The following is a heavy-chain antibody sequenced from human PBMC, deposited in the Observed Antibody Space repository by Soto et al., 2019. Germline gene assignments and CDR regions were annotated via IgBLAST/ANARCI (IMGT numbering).Heavy chain of an antibody. D-gene: IGHD5-18*01. CDR3: ARPFEYEGGYSYGNYYYYGMDV. V-gene: IGHV1-69*01. CDR1: GGTFSSYA. J-gene: IGHJ6*02. CDR2: IIPIFGTA. Sequence: QVQLVQSGAEVKKPGSSVKVSCKSSGGTFSSYAISWVRQAPGQGLEWMGGIIPIFGTANYAQKFQGRVTLTADESTRSAYMELSRLRSEDTAVYYCARPFEYEGGYSYGNYYYYGMDVWGQGTTVTVSS.